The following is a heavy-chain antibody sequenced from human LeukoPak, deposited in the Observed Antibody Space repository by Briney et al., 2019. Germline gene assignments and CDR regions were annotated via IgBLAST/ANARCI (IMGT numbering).Heavy chain of an antibody. CDR2: TYYRSKWYN. V-gene: IGHV6-1*01. CDR1: WDNVSSNSAA. D-gene: IGHD6-13*01. J-gene: IGHJ4*02. Sequence: KTSQTLSLTWAISWDNVSSNSAAWNWIWQSPSRGLEWLGRTYYRSKWYNDYAVSVKSRITINPDTSKNQFSLQLNSVTPEDTAVYYCAREDIAAAGNFDYWGQGTLVTVSS. CDR3: AREDIAAAGNFDY.